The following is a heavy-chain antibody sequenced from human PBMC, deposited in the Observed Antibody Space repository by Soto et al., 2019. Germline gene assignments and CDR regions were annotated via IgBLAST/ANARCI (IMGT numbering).Heavy chain of an antibody. Sequence: PSDTLSLTCTVSGGSISSYYWSWIRQSPGKGPEWIGYVHHSGTTNYNPSLKSRVTISLDTSKNQISLKLSSVTAADTAVYYCARGSSIAGLYYGMDVWGQGTTVTVSS. CDR2: VHHSGTT. CDR3: ARGSSIAGLYYGMDV. J-gene: IGHJ6*02. D-gene: IGHD6-6*01. V-gene: IGHV4-59*12. CDR1: GGSISSYY.